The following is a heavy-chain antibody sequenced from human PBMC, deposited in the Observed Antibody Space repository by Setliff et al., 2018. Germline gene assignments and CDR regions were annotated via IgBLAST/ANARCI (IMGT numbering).Heavy chain of an antibody. J-gene: IGHJ3*02. CDR1: GGSISSSSYY. Sequence: SETLSLTCTVSGGSISSSSYYWGWIRQPPGKGLEWIGSIYYSGSTYYNPSLKSRVSISVDTSKNQFSLKLSSVTAADTAVYYCARSVVVIAYDAFDIWGQGTMVTVSS. V-gene: IGHV4-39*01. CDR3: ARSVVVIAYDAFDI. D-gene: IGHD2-21*01. CDR2: IYYSGST.